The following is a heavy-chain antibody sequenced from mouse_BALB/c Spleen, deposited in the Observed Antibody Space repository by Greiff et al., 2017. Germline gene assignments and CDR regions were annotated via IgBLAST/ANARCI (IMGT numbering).Heavy chain of an antibody. CDR1: GFTFSSFG. J-gene: IGHJ4*01. CDR2: ISSGSSTI. CDR3: ARDGNYYSYAMDY. V-gene: IGHV5-17*02. Sequence: EVKVEESGGGLVQPGGSRKLSCAASGFTFSSFGMHWVRQAPEKGLEWVAYISSGSSTIYYADTVKGRFTISRDNPKNTLFLQMTSLRSEDTAMYYCARDGNYYSYAMDYWGQGTSVTVSS. D-gene: IGHD2-1*01.